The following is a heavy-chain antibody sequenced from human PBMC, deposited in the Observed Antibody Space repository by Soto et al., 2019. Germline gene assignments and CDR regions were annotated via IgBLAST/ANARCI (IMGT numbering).Heavy chain of an antibody. V-gene: IGHV3-30-3*01. Sequence: VQLVESGGGVVQPGRSLRLSCAASGFTFSSYAMHWVRQAPGKGLEWVAVISYDGSNKYYADSVKGRFTISRDNSKNTLYLQMNSLRAEDTAVYYCARSRGCSSTSCYVGWFDPWGQGTLVTVSS. D-gene: IGHD2-2*01. CDR1: GFTFSSYA. CDR3: ARSRGCSSTSCYVGWFDP. CDR2: ISYDGSNK. J-gene: IGHJ5*02.